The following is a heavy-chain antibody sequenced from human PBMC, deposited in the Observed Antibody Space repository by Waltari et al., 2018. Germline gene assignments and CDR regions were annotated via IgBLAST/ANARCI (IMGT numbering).Heavy chain of an antibody. V-gene: IGHV4-39*01. CDR3: ARELIAVAGPYFDY. Sequence: QLQLQESGPGLVKPSETLSLTCTVSGGSLSSSSYYWGWLRQPPGKGLEWIGSIYYSGSTYYNPSLKSRVTISLDTSKNQFSLKLSSVTAADTAVYYCARELIAVAGPYFDYWGQGTLVTVSS. CDR1: GGSLSSSSYY. CDR2: IYYSGST. D-gene: IGHD6-19*01. J-gene: IGHJ4*02.